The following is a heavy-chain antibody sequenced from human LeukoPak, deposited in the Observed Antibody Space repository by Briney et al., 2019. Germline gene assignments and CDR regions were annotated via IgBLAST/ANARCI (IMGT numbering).Heavy chain of an antibody. CDR3: ARTGLSGYFDY. V-gene: IGHV3-21*01. CDR1: GFTFSSYS. J-gene: IGHJ4*02. CDR2: ISSSSSYI. D-gene: IGHD3-3*01. Sequence: GGSLRLSCAASGFTFSSYSMNWVRQAPGKGLEWVSSISSSSSYIYYADSVKGRFTISRDNTKNTLYLQMNSLRAEDTAVYYCARTGLSGYFDYWGQGTLVTVSS.